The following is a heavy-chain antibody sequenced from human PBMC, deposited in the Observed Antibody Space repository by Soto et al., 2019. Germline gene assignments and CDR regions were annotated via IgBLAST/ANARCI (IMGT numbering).Heavy chain of an antibody. J-gene: IGHJ6*02. CDR1: GFTFSSYG. Sequence: QVQLVESGGGVVQPGRSLRLSCAASGFTFSSYGMHWVRQAPGKGLEWVAVIRYDGSNKYYADSVKGRFTISRDNSKNTLYLQMNSLRAEDTAVYYCARDRTDYYYYGMDVWGQGTTVTVSS. V-gene: IGHV3-33*01. CDR3: ARDRTDYYYYGMDV. CDR2: IRYDGSNK.